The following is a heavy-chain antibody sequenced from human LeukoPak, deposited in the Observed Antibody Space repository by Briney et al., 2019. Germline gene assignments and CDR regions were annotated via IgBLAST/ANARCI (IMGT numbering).Heavy chain of an antibody. Sequence: ASVKVSCKASGYTFTSYGISWVRQAPGQGLEWMGWISAYNGNTNYAQKLQGRVTMTTDTSTSTAYMELRSLRSDDTAVYYCARPHYDFWSGPVAGDAFDIWGQRTMVTVSS. CDR2: ISAYNGNT. CDR3: ARPHYDFWSGPVAGDAFDI. CDR1: GYTFTSYG. V-gene: IGHV1-18*01. D-gene: IGHD3-3*01. J-gene: IGHJ3*02.